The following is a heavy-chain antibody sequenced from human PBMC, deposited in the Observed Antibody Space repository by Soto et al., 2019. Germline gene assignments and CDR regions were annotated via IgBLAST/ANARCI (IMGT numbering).Heavy chain of an antibody. CDR1: GFTVSSNY. D-gene: IGHD3-3*01. J-gene: IGHJ4*02. V-gene: IGHV3-53*01. Sequence: SGGSLRRSCAASGFTVSSNYMSWVRQAPGKGLEWVSVIYSGGSTYYADSVKGRFTISRDNSKNTLYLQMNSLRAEDTAVYYCARVLYDFWSGPFDYWGQGTLVTVSS. CDR2: IYSGGST. CDR3: ARVLYDFWSGPFDY.